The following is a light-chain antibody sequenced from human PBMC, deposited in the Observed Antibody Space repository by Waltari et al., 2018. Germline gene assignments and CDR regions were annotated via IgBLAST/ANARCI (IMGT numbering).Light chain of an antibody. Sequence: QSALPQPASVSGSPGQSITISCTGTSDDIGRYNYVPWYQLHPGKAPKLIIYEVKYRPSGVSSRFSGSRSANTASLTISGLQAEDEADYCCSAYTTSNTLVFGTGTYVTVL. V-gene: IGLV2-14*01. CDR2: EVK. CDR3: SAYTTSNTLV. J-gene: IGLJ1*01. CDR1: SDDIGRYNY.